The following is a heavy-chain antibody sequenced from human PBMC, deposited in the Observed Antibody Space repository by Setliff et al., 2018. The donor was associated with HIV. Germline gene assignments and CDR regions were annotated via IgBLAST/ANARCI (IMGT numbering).Heavy chain of an antibody. CDR2: IFYSGSA. CDR1: GGSISSYY. D-gene: IGHD3-22*01. J-gene: IGHJ4*02. CDR3: AREDSSYHYFDA. Sequence: PSETLSLTCTVSGGSISSYYWSWIRQPPGKGREWIGSIFYSGSANYNPSLTSPVTISVDTSKHQFSLKLRSVTAADTAVYWCAREDSSYHYFDAWGQGMLVTVSS. V-gene: IGHV4-59*05.